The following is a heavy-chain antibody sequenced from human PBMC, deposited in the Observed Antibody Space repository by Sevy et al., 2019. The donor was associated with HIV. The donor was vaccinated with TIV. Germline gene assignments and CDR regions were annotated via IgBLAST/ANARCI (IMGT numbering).Heavy chain of an antibody. J-gene: IGHJ4*02. CDR3: AIRSGGHYFDY. V-gene: IGHV4-34*01. D-gene: IGHD2-15*01. CDR2: ISHSGST. Sequence: SETLSLTCAVYGGSLSGYYWSWIRQPPGKGLEWIAEISHSGSTNYNPSLKSRVTISVATSKNQFSLKLSSVTAADTAVYYCAIRSGGHYFDYWGQGTLVTVSS. CDR1: GGSLSGYY.